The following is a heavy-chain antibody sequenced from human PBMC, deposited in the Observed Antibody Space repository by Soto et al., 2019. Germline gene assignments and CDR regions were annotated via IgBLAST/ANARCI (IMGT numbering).Heavy chain of an antibody. V-gene: IGHV3-33*01. D-gene: IGHD4-4*01. J-gene: IGHJ4*02. CDR1: GFTFSSYC. CDR2: IWYDGSNK. CDR3: TRDPYKTSVTKLFDY. Sequence: GGSLRLSCAASGFTFSSYCMHWVRQAPGKGLEWVAVIWYDGSNKYYADSVKGRFTISRDNSKNRVYLQMNSLISYYTSVYYCTRDPYKTSVTKLFDYWGQRTLVTVCS.